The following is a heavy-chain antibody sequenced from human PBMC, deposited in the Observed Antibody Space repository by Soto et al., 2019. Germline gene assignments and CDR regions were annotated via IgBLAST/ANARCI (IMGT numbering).Heavy chain of an antibody. J-gene: IGHJ4*02. CDR3: AKDIAVAEGALDY. V-gene: IGHV3-30*18. CDR2: ISYDGSNK. Sequence: PGGSLRLSCAASGFTFSSYGMHWVRQAPGKGLEWVAVISYDGSNKYYADSVKGRFTISRDNSKNTLYLQMNSLRAEDTAVYYCAKDIAVAEGALDYWGQGTLVTVSS. D-gene: IGHD6-19*01. CDR1: GFTFSSYG.